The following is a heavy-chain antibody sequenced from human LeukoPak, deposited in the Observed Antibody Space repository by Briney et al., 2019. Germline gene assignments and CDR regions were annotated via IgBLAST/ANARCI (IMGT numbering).Heavy chain of an antibody. V-gene: IGHV3-15*01. J-gene: IGHJ4*02. CDR3: TTDLLIVVVVAATDY. D-gene: IGHD2-15*01. CDR2: SKSKTDGGTT. Sequence: GGSLRLSCAASGFTFSNAWMSWVRQAPGTGLEWVGRSKSKTDGGTTDYAAPVKGRFTISRDDSKNTLYLQMNSLKTEDTAVYYCTTDLLIVVVVAATDYWGQGTLVTVSS. CDR1: GFTFSNAW.